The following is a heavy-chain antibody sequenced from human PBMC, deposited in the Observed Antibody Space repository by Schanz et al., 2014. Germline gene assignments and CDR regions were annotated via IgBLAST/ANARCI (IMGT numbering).Heavy chain of an antibody. V-gene: IGHV3-48*01. CDR2: IRSSSTPI. Sequence: EVQLVESGGGLVQPGGSLRLSCAASGFTFSSNSMNWVRQAPGKGPEWVSYIRSSSTPIYYADSVKGRFTISRDNSKNTLYLQMNSLRAEDTAVYYCAKGRFGELSAFDIWGQGTMVTVSS. CDR1: GFTFSSNS. D-gene: IGHD3-10*01. CDR3: AKGRFGELSAFDI. J-gene: IGHJ3*02.